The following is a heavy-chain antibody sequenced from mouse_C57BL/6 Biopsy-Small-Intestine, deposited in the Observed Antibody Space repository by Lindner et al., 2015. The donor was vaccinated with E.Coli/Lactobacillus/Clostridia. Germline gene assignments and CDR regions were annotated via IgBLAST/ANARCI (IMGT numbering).Heavy chain of an antibody. CDR2: ISSGSSTI. CDR1: GFTFSDYG. J-gene: IGHJ4*01. D-gene: IGHD2-2*01. Sequence: VQLQESGGGLVKPGGSLKLSCAASGFTFSDYGMHWVRQAPEKGLEGVAYISSGSSTIYYADTVKGRFTISRDNAKNTLFLQMTSLRSEDTAMYYCASNGYYYAMDYWGQGTSVTVSS. V-gene: IGHV5-17*01. CDR3: ASNGYYYAMDY.